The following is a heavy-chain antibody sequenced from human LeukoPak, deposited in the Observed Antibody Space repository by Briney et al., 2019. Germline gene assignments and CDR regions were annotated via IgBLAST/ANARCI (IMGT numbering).Heavy chain of an antibody. CDR2: INPSGGST. Sequence: ASVKVSCKASGYTFTSYYMHWVRQAPGQGLEWMGIINPSGGSTSYAQKFQGRVTMTRDTSTSTVYMELSSLRSEDTAVYYCASIAAPSYYYYGMDVWGQGTTVTVSS. CDR3: ASIAAPSYYYYGMDV. V-gene: IGHV1-46*01. D-gene: IGHD6-13*01. CDR1: GYTFTSYY. J-gene: IGHJ6*02.